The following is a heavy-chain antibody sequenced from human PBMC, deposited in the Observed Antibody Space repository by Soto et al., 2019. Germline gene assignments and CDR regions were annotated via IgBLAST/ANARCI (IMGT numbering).Heavy chain of an antibody. D-gene: IGHD3-10*01. CDR3: ARGYYYGSGTIILDY. V-gene: IGHV4-31*03. CDR1: GGSISSGGYY. CDR2: IYYSGTT. J-gene: IGHJ4*02. Sequence: QVQLQESGPGLVKPSQTLSLTCTVSGGSISSGGYYWSWIRQHPGKGLEWIGYIYYSGTTFYNPSLKSRVTTSVDTSKNQFSLTLSSVPAADTAVYFCARGYYYGSGTIILDYWGQGTLVTVSS.